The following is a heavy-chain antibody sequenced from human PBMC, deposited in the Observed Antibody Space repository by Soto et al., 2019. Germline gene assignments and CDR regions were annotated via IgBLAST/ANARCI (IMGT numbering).Heavy chain of an antibody. CDR2: IYNSGGS. J-gene: IGHJ4*02. D-gene: IGHD4-17*01. Sequence: SATRSLTCSVSGASVRSGDYYWSSIRQAPGKGLEWIGYIYNSGGSYYNPSLKGRLTISIDTSKNQFSLKLNSVTAADTAIYYCVGTGTTDDYWGRGTLVTVS. V-gene: IGHV4-30-4*01. CDR3: VGTGTTDDY. CDR1: GASVRSGDYY.